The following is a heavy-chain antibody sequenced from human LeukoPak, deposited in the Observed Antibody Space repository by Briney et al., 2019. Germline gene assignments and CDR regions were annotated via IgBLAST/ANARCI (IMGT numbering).Heavy chain of an antibody. J-gene: IGHJ4*02. D-gene: IGHD3-16*02. CDR2: ISWNSGSI. Sequence: GRSLRLSCAASGFTFDDYAMHWVRQAPGKGLEWVSGISWNSGSIGYADSVKGRFTISRDNAKNSLYLQMNSLRAEDTALYYCAKGVGGVIVNPFDYWGQGTLVTVSS. CDR1: GFTFDDYA. CDR3: AKGVGGVIVNPFDY. V-gene: IGHV3-9*01.